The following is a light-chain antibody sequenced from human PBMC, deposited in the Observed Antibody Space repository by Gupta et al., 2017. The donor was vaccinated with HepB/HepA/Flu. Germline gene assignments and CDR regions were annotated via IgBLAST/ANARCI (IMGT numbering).Light chain of an antibody. V-gene: IGLV2-8*01. CDR2: DVN. CDR3: SSYAGTTKLEV. CDR1: SSDIGGCKD. J-gene: IGLJ1*01. Sequence: QSALTQPPSASGSPGKSVPISCTATSSDIGGCKDVSWYQQNPVKAHNVMLYDVNKRPSGVPDRFAGSKSGNPASLTVSGLQAEDEADYYCSSYAGTTKLEVFGTGTKVTVV.